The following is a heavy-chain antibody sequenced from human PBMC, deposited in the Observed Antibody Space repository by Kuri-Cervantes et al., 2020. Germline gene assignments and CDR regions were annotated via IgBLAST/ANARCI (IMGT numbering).Heavy chain of an antibody. Sequence: GGSLKISCAASGFTFSSYSMSWVRQAPGKGLEWVSAVSGPGTSTFYTDSVKGRFTISRDNSKDTLYLQMNSLRAEDTAIYYCAARWFNWGQGTLVTVSS. CDR1: GFTFSSYS. CDR3: AARWFN. V-gene: IGHV3-23*01. CDR2: VSGPGTST. J-gene: IGHJ4*02. D-gene: IGHD3-10*01.